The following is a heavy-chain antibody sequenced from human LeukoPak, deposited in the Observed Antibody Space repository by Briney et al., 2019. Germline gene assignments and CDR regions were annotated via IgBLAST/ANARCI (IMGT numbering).Heavy chain of an antibody. CDR2: IYYSGST. V-gene: IGHV4-31*03. Sequence: SETLSPTCSVSGGSISSGSYYWSWIRQHPGKGLEWIGYIYYSGSTYYNPSLKSRVTISVDTSKNQFSLKLSSVTAADTAVYYCARAGHYDSGGYYYADAFDLWGQGTMVTVSS. CDR1: GGSISSGSYY. J-gene: IGHJ3*01. D-gene: IGHD3-22*01. CDR3: ARAGHYDSGGYYYADAFDL.